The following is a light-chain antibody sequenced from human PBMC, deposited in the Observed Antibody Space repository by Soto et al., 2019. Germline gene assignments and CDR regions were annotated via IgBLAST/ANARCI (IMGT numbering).Light chain of an antibody. V-gene: IGKV3-20*01. Sequence: EIVLTQSPGTLSLSPGERATLSCRASQSVSSSYLAWYQQKPGQAPRLLIYGASSRATGIPDSFSGSGSGTDFILTISRLEPEDFAVYYCQQYGSSLTWTFGQGTKVEIK. CDR3: QQYGSSLTWT. CDR1: QSVSSSY. J-gene: IGKJ1*01. CDR2: GAS.